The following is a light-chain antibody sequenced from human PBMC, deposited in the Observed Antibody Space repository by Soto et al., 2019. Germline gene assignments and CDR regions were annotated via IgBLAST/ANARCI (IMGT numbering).Light chain of an antibody. CDR1: QSVSSSY. CDR3: QQYGSLPIT. Sequence: EIVLTQSPGTLSLSPEERSTLSCMASQSVSSSYLAWYQQKPGQAPRLLIYGASSRSTGIPERFSGSGSGTDFTLTISRVEPEDFEVYYCQQYGSLPITFGQGTRLEIK. CDR2: GAS. J-gene: IGKJ5*01. V-gene: IGKV3-20*01.